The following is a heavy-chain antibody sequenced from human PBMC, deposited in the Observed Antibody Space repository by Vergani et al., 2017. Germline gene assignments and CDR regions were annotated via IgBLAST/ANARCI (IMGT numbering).Heavy chain of an antibody. CDR3: AALQGDP. CDR1: GGTFKSNT. J-gene: IGHJ5*02. Sequence: QVQLVQSGAEVKKPGSSVKVSCKTSGGTFKSNTFSWVRQAPGQGLEWMGGIIPIFGTADYAQDFQGRLSITADESTSTVYMELSSLRSEDTAVYYCAALQGDPWGQGTLVTVSS. V-gene: IGHV1-69*01. CDR2: IIPIFGTA.